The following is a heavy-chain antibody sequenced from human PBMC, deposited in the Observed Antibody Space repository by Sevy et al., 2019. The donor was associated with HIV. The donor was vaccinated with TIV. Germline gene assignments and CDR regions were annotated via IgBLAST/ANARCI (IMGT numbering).Heavy chain of an antibody. J-gene: IGHJ5*01. V-gene: IGHV1-2*02. CDR1: GYTFTDFY. CDR3: ARGWVIFDS. D-gene: IGHD6-13*01. CDR2: INPNTSVT. Sequence: ASVKVSCKASGYTFTDFYLHWVRQAPEHGLEWVGYINPNTSVTNYARKFRGRVTVTSDTSITTAYMELRSLASDDTALYYCARGWVIFDSWGQGTLVTVSS.